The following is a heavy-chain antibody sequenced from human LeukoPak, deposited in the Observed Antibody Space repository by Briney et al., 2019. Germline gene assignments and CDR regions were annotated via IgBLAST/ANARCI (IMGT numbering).Heavy chain of an antibody. J-gene: IGHJ4*02. CDR2: IIPMFTTA. D-gene: IGHD3-3*01. Sequence: GASVKVSCKASGYTFTSYDINWVRQAPGQGLEWMGGIIPMFTTANYAQKFQGRVTITADKSTSTAYMELTSLRSEDTAIYYCATSPFAGGTYDFWSGSLPGVWGQGTLVTVSS. CDR1: GYTFTSYD. CDR3: ATSPFAGGTYDFWSGSLPGV. V-gene: IGHV1-69*06.